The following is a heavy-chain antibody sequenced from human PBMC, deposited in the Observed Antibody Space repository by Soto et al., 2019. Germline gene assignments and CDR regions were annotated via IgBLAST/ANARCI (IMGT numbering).Heavy chain of an antibody. V-gene: IGHV3-13*01. D-gene: IGHD7-27*01. CDR2: IGTAGDT. J-gene: IGHJ3*02. CDR3: ARVGNLGINGNDAFDI. Sequence: GGSLRLSCAASGFTFSSYDMHWVRQATGKGLEWVSAIGTAGDTYYPGSVKGRFTISRENAKNSLYLQMNSLRAGDTAVYYCARVGNLGINGNDAFDIWGQGTMVTVSS. CDR1: GFTFSSYD.